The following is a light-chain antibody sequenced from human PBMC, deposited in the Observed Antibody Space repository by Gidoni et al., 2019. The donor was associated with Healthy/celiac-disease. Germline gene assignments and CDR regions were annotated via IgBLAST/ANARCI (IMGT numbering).Light chain of an antibody. Sequence: VHSSYAIAWHQQQPEKGPRYLMKLNSDGSHSKGDGIPDRFSGSSSGAERYLTISSLQSEDEADYYCQTWGTGIWVFGGGTKLTVL. V-gene: IGLV4-69*01. CDR3: QTWGTGIWV. J-gene: IGLJ3*02. CDR2: LNSDGSH. CDR1: VHSSYA.